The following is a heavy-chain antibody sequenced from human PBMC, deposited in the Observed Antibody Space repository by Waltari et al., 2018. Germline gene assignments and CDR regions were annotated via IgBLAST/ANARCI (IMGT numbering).Heavy chain of an antibody. CDR2: INPKTSDT. CDR1: RYTFTGYF. Sequence: QLQLVQSGSDVTKPGASLKVSCKTSRYTFTGYFMHWVRQAPGQGLEWLGWINPKTSDTKYAQKFQGRVTMTRDTSISTDYMELSNLTSDDTDMYYCATKVVGLTASGWFDPWGQGTLVTVSS. J-gene: IGHJ5*02. CDR3: ATKVVGLTASGWFDP. V-gene: IGHV1-2*02. D-gene: IGHD2-15*01.